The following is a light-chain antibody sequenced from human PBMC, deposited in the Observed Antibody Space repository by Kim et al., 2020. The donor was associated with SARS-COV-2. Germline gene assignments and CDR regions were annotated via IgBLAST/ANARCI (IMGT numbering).Light chain of an antibody. CDR1: GSTIGNTY. CDR3: GTWDSSLSTVV. CDR2: DNN. V-gene: IGLV1-51*01. J-gene: IGLJ2*01. Sequence: GQKVTISCSGGGSTIGNTYVSWYQQLPGTAPKLLIYDNNKRPSGIPDRFSGSKSGTSATLGITGLQTGDEADYYCGTWDSSLSTVVFGGGTQLTVL.